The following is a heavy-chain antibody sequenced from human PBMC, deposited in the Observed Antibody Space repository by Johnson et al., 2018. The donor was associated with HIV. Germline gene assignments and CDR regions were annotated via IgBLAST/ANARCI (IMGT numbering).Heavy chain of an antibody. CDR2: IYSGGST. Sequence: EKLVESGGGLVQPGGSLRLSCAASGFTVSSNYMSWVRQAPGKGLEWVSDIYSGGSTGYADSVRRRFSIYTDNAKNSLYMQQNSLRAEDTALCYCAGERQEYGGNWNEAFDIWGQGTMVTVSS. CDR3: AGERQEYGGNWNEAFDI. J-gene: IGHJ3*02. D-gene: IGHD4-23*01. V-gene: IGHV3-66*01. CDR1: GFTVSSNY.